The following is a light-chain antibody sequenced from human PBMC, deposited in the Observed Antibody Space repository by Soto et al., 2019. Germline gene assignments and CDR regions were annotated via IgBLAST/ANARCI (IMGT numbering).Light chain of an antibody. Sequence: QSVLTQPPSASAAPGQRVTISCSGTISNIGDNHVSWYQQVPGKAPKLLIYDNNNRPSGIPDRFSGSRSGTSATLAITGLQTGDEADYICGTWDTTMSGLLFGGRTKLTVL. V-gene: IGLV1-51*01. CDR1: ISNIGDNH. J-gene: IGLJ2*01. CDR3: GTWDTTMSGLL. CDR2: DNN.